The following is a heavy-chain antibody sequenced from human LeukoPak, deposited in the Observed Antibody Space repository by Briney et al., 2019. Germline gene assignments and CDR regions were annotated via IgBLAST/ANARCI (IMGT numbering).Heavy chain of an antibody. CDR3: ARDPYSSTWSYGMDV. CDR2: IKQDGSET. CDR1: GFTFSIYW. D-gene: IGHD6-13*01. V-gene: IGHV3-7*05. J-gene: IGHJ6*02. Sequence: AGGSLRLSCTASGFTFSIYWMSWVRQTPEKGLEWVANIKQDGSETVYVDSVKGRFTISRDNAQSSLYLQMNSLRAEDTAVYYCARDPYSSTWSYGMDVWGQGTTVTVSS.